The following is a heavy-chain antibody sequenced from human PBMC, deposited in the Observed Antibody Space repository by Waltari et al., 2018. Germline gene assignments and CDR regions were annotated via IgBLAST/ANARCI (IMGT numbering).Heavy chain of an antibody. D-gene: IGHD6-19*01. CDR2: IIPIFGTA. Sequence: QVQLVQSGAAVKKPGSSVKVSCKASGGTFSSYAIRWVRTAPGQGLEWMGGIIPIFGTANYAQKFQGRVTITADESTSTAYMELSSLRSEDTAVYYCARGEQWLVSGWFDPWGQGTLVTVSS. J-gene: IGHJ5*02. CDR3: ARGEQWLVSGWFDP. CDR1: GGTFSSYA. V-gene: IGHV1-69*01.